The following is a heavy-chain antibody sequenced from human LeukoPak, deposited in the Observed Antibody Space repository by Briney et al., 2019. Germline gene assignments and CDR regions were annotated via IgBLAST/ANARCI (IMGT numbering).Heavy chain of an antibody. D-gene: IGHD3-22*01. CDR2: ISNSGSTI. J-gene: IGHJ4*02. V-gene: IGHV3-11*01. CDR1: GFTFSDFY. Sequence: GGSLRLSCAASGFTFSDFYMTWIRQAPGKGLEWISHISNSGSTIHYADSLKGRFTISRDNAKNSLYLQINSLRAEDTAVYYCARSADSSGYFREIPLYYFDYWGQGTLVTVSS. CDR3: ARSADSSGYFREIPLYYFDY.